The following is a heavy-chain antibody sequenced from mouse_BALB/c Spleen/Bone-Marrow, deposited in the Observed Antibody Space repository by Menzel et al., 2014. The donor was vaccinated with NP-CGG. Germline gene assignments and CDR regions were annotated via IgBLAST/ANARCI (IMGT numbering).Heavy chain of an antibody. J-gene: IGHJ4*01. V-gene: IGHV14-3*02. D-gene: IGHD4-1*01. Sequence: DVKLVESGAELVKPGASVKLSCTASGFNIKXXXMXWVKQRPEQXXXWIGRIDPANGNTKYDPKFQGKATITADTSSNTAYLQLSSLTSEDTAVYYCARWEYYAMDYWGQGTSVTVSS. CDR2: IDPANGNT. CDR1: GFNIKXXX. CDR3: ARWEYYAMDY.